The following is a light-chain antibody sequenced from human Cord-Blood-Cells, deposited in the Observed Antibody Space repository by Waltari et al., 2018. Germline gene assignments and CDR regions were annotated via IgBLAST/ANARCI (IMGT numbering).Light chain of an antibody. CDR1: RGSIASNY. Sequence: NFMLTQPHSVSESPGKTVTISCTRSRGSIASNYVQWYQQRPGSSPTTVIYEDNQRPSGVPGRFSGSIDSSSNSASLTISGLKTEDEADYYCQSYDSSNSWVFGGGTKLTVL. V-gene: IGLV6-57*01. CDR3: QSYDSSNSWV. J-gene: IGLJ3*02. CDR2: EDN.